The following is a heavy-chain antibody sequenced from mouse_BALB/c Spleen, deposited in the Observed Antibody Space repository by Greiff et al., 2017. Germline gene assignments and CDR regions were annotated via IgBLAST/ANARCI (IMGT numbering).Heavy chain of an antibody. Sequence: EVKLQESGGGLVQPGGSLRLSCATSGFTFTDYYMSWVRQPPGKALEWLGFIRNKANGYTTEYSASVKGRFTISRDNSQSILYLQMNTLRAEDSATYYCARNFMDYWGQGTSATVAA. CDR1: GFTFTDYY. V-gene: IGHV7-3*02. CDR2: IRNKANGYTT. CDR3: ARNFMDY. J-gene: IGHJ4*01.